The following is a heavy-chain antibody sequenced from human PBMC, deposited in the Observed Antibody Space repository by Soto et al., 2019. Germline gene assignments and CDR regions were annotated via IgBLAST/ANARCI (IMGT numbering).Heavy chain of an antibody. CDR3: ASPKIAFYNWFDP. V-gene: IGHV4-39*01. J-gene: IGHJ5*02. D-gene: IGHD3-3*02. CDR2: IYYSGST. CDR1: GGSISSSSYY. Sequence: PSETLSLTCTVSGGSISSSSYYWCWICQPPGKGLEWIGSIYYSGSTYYNPSLKSRVTISVDTSKNQFSLKLSSVTAADTAVYYCASPKIAFYNWFDPWGQGTLVTVS.